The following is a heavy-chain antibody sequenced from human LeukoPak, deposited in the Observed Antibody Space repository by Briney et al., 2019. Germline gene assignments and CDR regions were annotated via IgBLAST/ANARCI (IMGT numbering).Heavy chain of an antibody. J-gene: IGHJ6*02. CDR2: IYYSGST. CDR1: GGSISSGGYY. D-gene: IGHD3-10*01. CDR3: ARDLVHNQTYGSGSYYSGEYYYYGMDV. V-gene: IGHV4-31*03. Sequence: SETLSLTCTVSGGSISSGGYYWSWIRQHPGKGLEWIGYIYYSGSTYYNPSLKSRVTISVDTSKNQFSLKLSSVTAADTAVYYCARDLVHNQTYGSGSYYSGEYYYYGMDVWGQGTTVTVSS.